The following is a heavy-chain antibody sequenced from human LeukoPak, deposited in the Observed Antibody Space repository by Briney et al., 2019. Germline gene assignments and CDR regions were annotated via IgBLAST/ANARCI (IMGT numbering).Heavy chain of an antibody. D-gene: IGHD3-10*01. J-gene: IGHJ4*02. CDR2: INPNTGAT. CDR1: GYTFTHYF. CDR3: VRDGGSGSPYDF. Sequence: APVKVSCKASGYTFTHYFAHWVRQAPGQGLQWMGWINPNTGATSYPQKFQGRVTITRDTSISTAYMELRSLRSDDTAIYYCVRDGGSGSPYDFWGQGTPVTVSS. V-gene: IGHV1-2*02.